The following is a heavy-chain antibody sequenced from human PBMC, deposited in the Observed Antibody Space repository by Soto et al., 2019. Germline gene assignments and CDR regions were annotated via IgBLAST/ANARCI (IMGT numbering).Heavy chain of an antibody. D-gene: IGHD7-27*01. CDR3: ARANWYSEY. CDR2: IYYTGST. CDR1: GGSINNHY. J-gene: IGHJ4*02. V-gene: IGHV4-59*11. Sequence: QVHLQESGPGLVKPSETLSLTCTVSGGSINNHYWSWIRQPPGEGLEWIAFIYYTGSTNYNPSLKSRVTMSVDTSKNQFSLNLASLTAADTAIYYCARANWYSEYWGQGTLVTVSS.